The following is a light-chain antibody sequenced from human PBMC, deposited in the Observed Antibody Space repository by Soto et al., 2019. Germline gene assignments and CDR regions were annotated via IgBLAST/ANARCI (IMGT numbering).Light chain of an antibody. J-gene: IGLJ1*01. V-gene: IGLV2-14*01. Sequence: QSALTQPASVSGSPGQSITISCTGTSSDVGGYNYVSWYQQHPGKAPKLMIYEVSNRPSGVSNRFSGSKSGNTASLTISGLQDEDEPDYYCSSYTSSSTLYVFGTGTKVTV. CDR1: SSDVGGYNY. CDR3: SSYTSSSTLYV. CDR2: EVS.